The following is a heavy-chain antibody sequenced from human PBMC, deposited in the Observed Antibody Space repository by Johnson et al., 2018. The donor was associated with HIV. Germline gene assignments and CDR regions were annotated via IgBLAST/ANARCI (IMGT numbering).Heavy chain of an antibody. CDR2: IYSGGRS. Sequence: VQLVESGGGLIQPGGSLRLSCAASGFTVNSNAMNWVRQAPGKGLEWVSVIYSGGRSYYADSVKGRLTLSRDNSKNTLYLQMNSLRAEDTAVYYCARDNGAVAGPEGAFDIWGQGTMVTVSS. CDR3: ARDNGAVAGPEGAFDI. CDR1: GFTVNSNA. D-gene: IGHD6-19*01. V-gene: IGHV3-66*03. J-gene: IGHJ3*02.